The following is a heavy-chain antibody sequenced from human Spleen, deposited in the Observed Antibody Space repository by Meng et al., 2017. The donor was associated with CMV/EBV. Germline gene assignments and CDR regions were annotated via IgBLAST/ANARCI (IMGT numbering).Heavy chain of an antibody. CDR2: ISSDGNFQ. Sequence: GGSLRLSCAASGFPFRTYAMHWVRQAPGKGREWVAVISSDGNFQHYADSLKGRFTISRDNAKNSLFLHMSSLRVEDTAVYYCARSDLQKASIDPPHGWVEGVDFYFYGLDVWGQGTTVTVSS. V-gene: IGHV3-30*12. J-gene: IGHJ6*02. CDR1: GFPFRTYA. D-gene: IGHD1-26*01. CDR3: ARSDLQKASIDPPHGWVEGVDFYFYGLDV.